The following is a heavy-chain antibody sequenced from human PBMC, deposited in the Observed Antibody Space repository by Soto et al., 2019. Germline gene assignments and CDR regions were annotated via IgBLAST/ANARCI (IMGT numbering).Heavy chain of an antibody. CDR1: GFTFSGFW. D-gene: IGHD6-19*01. V-gene: IGHV3-74*01. Sequence: EVELVESGGGLVQPGGSLRLSCTASGFTFSGFWMHWVRQAPGKGLVWVSRINGDGSVTNYADSVKGRFTISRDNAKNTLYLQINSLRVEDTAGYFCVRVKETSGWGAFDYWGQGTLVTVSS. CDR3: VRVKETSGWGAFDY. J-gene: IGHJ4*02. CDR2: INGDGSVT.